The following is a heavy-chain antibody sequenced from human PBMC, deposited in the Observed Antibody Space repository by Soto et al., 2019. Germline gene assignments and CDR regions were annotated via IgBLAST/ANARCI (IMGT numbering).Heavy chain of an antibody. CDR1: GYTFTGYY. D-gene: IGHD5-18*01. V-gene: IGHV1-2*02. CDR2: INPNSGGT. Sequence: ASVKVSCKASGYTFTGYYMHWVRQAPGQGLEWMGWINPNSGGTNYAQKFQGRVTMTRDTSISTAYMELSRLRSDDTAVYYCARGHDTAMVSEAYYYYYGMDVWGQGTTVTVSS. J-gene: IGHJ6*02. CDR3: ARGHDTAMVSEAYYYYYGMDV.